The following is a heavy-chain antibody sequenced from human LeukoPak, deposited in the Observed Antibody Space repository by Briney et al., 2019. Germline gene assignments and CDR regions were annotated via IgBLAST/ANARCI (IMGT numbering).Heavy chain of an antibody. J-gene: IGHJ4*02. Sequence: SETLSLTCAVYGGSISGYYWSWIRQPPGKGLEWIGEINHSGSTNYNPSLKSRVTISVDTSKNQFSLKLSSVTAADTAVYYCARGSGYNSDYWGQGTLVTVSS. CDR1: GGSISGYY. CDR2: INHSGST. CDR3: ARGSGYNSDY. D-gene: IGHD5-12*01. V-gene: IGHV4-34*01.